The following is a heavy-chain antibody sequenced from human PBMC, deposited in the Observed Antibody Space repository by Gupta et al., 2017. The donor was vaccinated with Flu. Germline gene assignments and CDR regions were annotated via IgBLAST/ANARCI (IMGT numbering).Heavy chain of an antibody. CDR2: IHNSGST. J-gene: IGHJ4*02. CDR3: ARHQSTLAPELE. Sequence: GWIRQPPGKGLEWIASIHNSGSTYHNPSLKSRVTISVDTSKNQISLRLNSVTAADTAVYYCARHQSTLAPELEWGQGTLVTVSS. V-gene: IGHV4-39*01. D-gene: IGHD1-1*01.